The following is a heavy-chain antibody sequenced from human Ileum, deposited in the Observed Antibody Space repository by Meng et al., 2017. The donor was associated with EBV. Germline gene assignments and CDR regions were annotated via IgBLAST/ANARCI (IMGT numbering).Heavy chain of an antibody. CDR3: ARDLRVGGAFDY. V-gene: IGHV4-61*08. CDR2: VNYNGDS. J-gene: IGHJ4*02. D-gene: IGHD1-26*01. CDR1: GASVTSSGYY. Sequence: VPLQPSGPGLVRTSAALFLTCTVSGASVTSSGYYWSWLRQSPGKGLEWLGYVNYNGDSTYNPSLKSRVTIFIDTSKKQFYLNLTSATAADTAIYYCARDLRVGGAFDYWGQGTLVTVSS.